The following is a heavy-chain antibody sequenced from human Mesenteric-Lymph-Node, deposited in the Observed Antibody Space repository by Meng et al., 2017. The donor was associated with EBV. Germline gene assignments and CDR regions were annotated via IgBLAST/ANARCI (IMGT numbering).Heavy chain of an antibody. D-gene: IGHD3-3*01. CDR1: GYPFIDCY. CDR3: VTRSAQYQTDY. CDR2: VDPEEHRT. J-gene: IGHJ4*02. V-gene: IGHV1-69-2*01. Sequence: EVQLGQAGNEAKKPGATVKISCKVSGYPFIDCYIHWVRQAPGKGLEWMGLVDPEEHRTVYADKFQGRDIISADTSVDTAYMDLTSLRSDDTAVYYCVTRSAQYQTDYWGQGTLVTVSS.